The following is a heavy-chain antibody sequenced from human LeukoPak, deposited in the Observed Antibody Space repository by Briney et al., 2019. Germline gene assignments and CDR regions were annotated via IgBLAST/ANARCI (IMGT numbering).Heavy chain of an antibody. CDR3: ARGGDHPTLLFQYMDV. Sequence: GGSLRLSCAASGFTFSSYAMHWVRQAPGKGLEWVAVISYDGSNKYYADSVKGRFTISRDNSKNTLYLQMNSLRAEDTAVYYCARGGDHPTLLFQYMDVWGKGTTVTVSS. V-gene: IGHV3-30*04. D-gene: IGHD3-16*01. CDR1: GFTFSSYA. CDR2: ISYDGSNK. J-gene: IGHJ6*03.